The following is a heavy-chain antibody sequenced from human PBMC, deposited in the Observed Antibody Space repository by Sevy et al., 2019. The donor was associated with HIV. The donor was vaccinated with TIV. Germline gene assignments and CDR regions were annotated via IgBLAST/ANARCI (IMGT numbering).Heavy chain of an antibody. V-gene: IGHV4-38-2*01. J-gene: IGHJ4*02. CDR2: IYPRGSA. CDR1: HYSIRSAYQ. D-gene: IGHD4-17*01. CDR3: VEDKNDYGGSYFES. Sequence: SETLSLTCAVSHYSIRSAYQWGWIRQSPGKGLEWIGSIYPRGSAFYNPSLKSRLNISVDMSKNQFSLNLRSVTAADTAVYYCVEDKNDYGGSYFESWGPGTLVTVSS.